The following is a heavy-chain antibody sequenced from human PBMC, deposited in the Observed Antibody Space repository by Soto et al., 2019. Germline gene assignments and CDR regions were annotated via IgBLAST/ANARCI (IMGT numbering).Heavy chain of an antibody. CDR1: GGSFNNYA. D-gene: IGHD3-10*01. V-gene: IGHV1-69*06. J-gene: IGHJ6*02. Sequence: QVHLVQSGAEVKKPGSSVKVSCNTSGGSFNNYAVSWVRQAPGQGLEWMGGIIPNFDTPNYAQKFQDRVTIIADKSTHTVYMELRSLRSNDTAVYYCAVAMVREILIFESSGMHVWGQGTTVIVSS. CDR2: IIPNFDTP. CDR3: AVAMVREILIFESSGMHV.